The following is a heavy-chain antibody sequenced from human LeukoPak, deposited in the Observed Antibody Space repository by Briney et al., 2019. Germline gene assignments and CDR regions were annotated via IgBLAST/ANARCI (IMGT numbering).Heavy chain of an antibody. CDR2: ISSSSSTI. J-gene: IGHJ4*02. V-gene: IGHV3-48*01. D-gene: IGHD3-22*01. CDR3: ARDRHKYNYDSGGYPPY. Sequence: PGGSLRLSCAASGFTFSSYSMLWVRQAPGKGPEWVSYISSSSSTIYYADSVKGRFTISRDNAKNSLYLQMNTLRAEDTAVYYCARDRHKYNYDSGGYPPYWGQGTLVTVSS. CDR1: GFTFSSYS.